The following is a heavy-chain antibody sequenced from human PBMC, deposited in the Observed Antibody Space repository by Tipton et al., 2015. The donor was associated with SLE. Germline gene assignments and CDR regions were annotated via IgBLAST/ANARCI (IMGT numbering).Heavy chain of an antibody. J-gene: IGHJ4*02. CDR3: AGPSSGSYWIYYFDY. Sequence: TLSLTCTVSGFSISSSSYTWGWIRQPPGKGLEWIGTIHYSGTTYYNPSLKSRVSISADTSRNQFSLKLSSVTAADTAVYYCAGPSSGSYWIYYFDYWGQGTLVTVSS. D-gene: IGHD3-10*01. V-gene: IGHV4-39*01. CDR2: IHYSGTT. CDR1: GFSISSSSYT.